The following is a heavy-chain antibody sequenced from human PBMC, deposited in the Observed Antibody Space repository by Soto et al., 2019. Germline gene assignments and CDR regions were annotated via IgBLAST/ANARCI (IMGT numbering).Heavy chain of an antibody. CDR3: ARDSDTAMAKRYYYYGMDV. D-gene: IGHD5-18*01. V-gene: IGHV1-69*13. CDR1: GGTFSSYT. J-gene: IGHJ6*02. Sequence: GASVKVSCKASGGTFSSYTISGVRQAPGQGLEWMGGIIPIFGTANYAQKFQGRVTITADESTSTAYMELSSLRSEDTAVYYCARDSDTAMAKRYYYYGMDVWGQGTTVAVSS. CDR2: IIPIFGTA.